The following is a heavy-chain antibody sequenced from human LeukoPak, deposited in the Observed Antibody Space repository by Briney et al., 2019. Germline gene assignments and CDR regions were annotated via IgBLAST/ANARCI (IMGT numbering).Heavy chain of an antibody. CDR3: ARYSGSYFDY. D-gene: IGHD6-19*01. V-gene: IGHV4-39*01. J-gene: IGHJ4*02. Sequence: PSEILSLTCSVSGGSISSSIHYWAWTRQPPGRGLEWLATISESGTTYYNPSLKSRVTISVDTSKNQFSLNLGSVTAADTAVYYCARYSGSYFDYWGQGVLVTVSS. CDR2: ISESGTT. CDR1: GGSISSSIHY.